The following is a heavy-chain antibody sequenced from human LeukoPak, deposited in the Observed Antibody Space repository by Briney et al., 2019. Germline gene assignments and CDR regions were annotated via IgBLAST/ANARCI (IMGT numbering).Heavy chain of an antibody. J-gene: IGHJ4*02. CDR2: IYYSGST. D-gene: IGHD3-10*01. CDR1: GGSISSYY. CDR3: ATNSYGHFDY. Sequence: SETLSLTCTVSGGSISSYYWSWIRQLPGKGLEWIGYIYYSGSTNYNPSLKSRVTISVDTSKNQFSLKLSSVTAADTAVYYCATNSYGHFDYWGQGTLVTVSS. V-gene: IGHV4-59*08.